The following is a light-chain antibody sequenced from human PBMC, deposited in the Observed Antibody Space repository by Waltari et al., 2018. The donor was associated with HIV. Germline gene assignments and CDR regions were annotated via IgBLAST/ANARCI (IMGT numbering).Light chain of an antibody. V-gene: IGLV2-11*01. J-gene: IGLJ3*02. Sequence: QSALTQPRSVSGSPGQSVTLSCTGTSRDVGGYASVPWYLQHPGKVPKLIIYEVIKRPSGVPDRFSGSKSGNTASLTISGLQTEDEADYFCCSYAGTYTYVLFGGGTKLTVL. CDR1: SRDVGGYAS. CDR2: EVI. CDR3: CSYAGTYTYVL.